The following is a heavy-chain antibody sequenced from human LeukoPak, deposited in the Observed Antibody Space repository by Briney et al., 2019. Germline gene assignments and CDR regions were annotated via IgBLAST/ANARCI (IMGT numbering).Heavy chain of an antibody. V-gene: IGHV1-24*01. CDR1: GYTLTGLS. CDR3: ARGIAAAGLYNWLDP. Sequence: ASVKVSCKVSGYTLTGLSMHWVRQAPGKGLEWMGGFDPEDGETIYAQKFQGRVTMTEDTSTDTAYMELSSLRSEDTAVYYCARGIAAAGLYNWLDPWGQGTLVTVSS. D-gene: IGHD6-13*01. CDR2: FDPEDGET. J-gene: IGHJ5*02.